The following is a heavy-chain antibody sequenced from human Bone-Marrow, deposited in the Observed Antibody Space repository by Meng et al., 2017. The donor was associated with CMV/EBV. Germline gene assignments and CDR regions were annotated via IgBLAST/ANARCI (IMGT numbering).Heavy chain of an antibody. CDR3: ARDNNWGPDY. J-gene: IGHJ4*02. CDR1: GYSLTGLS. CDR2: IHPHRGDT. V-gene: IGHV1-2*02. D-gene: IGHD7-27*01. Sequence: ASVKVSCKVSGYSLTGLSRHWVRQAPGKGLEWMGWIHPHRGDTNYAQQFQGRVTLTRDTSIHTGYMELTRLTSEDTAVYYCARDNNWGPDYWGQGTLVTVSS.